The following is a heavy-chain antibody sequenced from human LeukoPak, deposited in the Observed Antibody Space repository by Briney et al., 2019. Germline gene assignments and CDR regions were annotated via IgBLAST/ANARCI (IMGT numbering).Heavy chain of an antibody. Sequence: SETLSLACAVYGGSFSGYYWSWIRQPPGKGLEWIGEINHSGSTNYNPPLKSRVTISVDTSKNQFSLKLSSVTAADTAVYYCARGYRAYGDLDYWGQGTLVTVSS. CDR3: ARGYRAYGDLDY. CDR1: GGSFSGYY. V-gene: IGHV4-34*01. D-gene: IGHD4-17*01. CDR2: INHSGST. J-gene: IGHJ4*02.